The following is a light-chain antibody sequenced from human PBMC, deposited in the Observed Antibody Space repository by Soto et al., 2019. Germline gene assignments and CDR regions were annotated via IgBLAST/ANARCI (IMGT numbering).Light chain of an antibody. CDR3: QTWVTGIHI. CDR2: LNSDGSH. J-gene: IGLJ2*01. Sequence: QPVLTQSPSASASLGASVKLTCTLSSGHSNYAIAWHQQQPEKGPRFLMKLNSDGSHSKGDGIPDRFSGSSSGAERYLTFSTLQSEDEADYYRQTWVTGIHIFGGGTKLTVL. V-gene: IGLV4-69*01. CDR1: SGHSNYA.